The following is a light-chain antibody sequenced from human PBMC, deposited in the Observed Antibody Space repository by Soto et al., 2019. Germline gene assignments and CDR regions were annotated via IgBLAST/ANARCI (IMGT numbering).Light chain of an antibody. CDR2: AAS. CDR3: QQYYSYPHT. Sequence: AIRMTQSPSSFSASTGDRVTITCRASQGISSYLAWYQQKPGKAPKLLLYAASTLQSGVPSRFSGSGSGTDFTLTIRFLQSEDFATYYCQQYYSYPHTFGQGTNVEIK. V-gene: IGKV1-8*01. J-gene: IGKJ1*01. CDR1: QGISSY.